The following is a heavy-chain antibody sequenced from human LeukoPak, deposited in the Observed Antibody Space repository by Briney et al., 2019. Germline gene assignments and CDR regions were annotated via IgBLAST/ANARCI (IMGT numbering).Heavy chain of an antibody. CDR1: GFTVSSNY. Sequence: GGSLRLSCAASGFTVSSNYMSWVRQAPGKGLEWVSVIYSGGSTYYADSVKGRFTISRDNSKNTLYLQMNSLRAEHTAVFYCAKGGYGSLDAFDIWGQGTVVTVSS. V-gene: IGHV3-53*01. J-gene: IGHJ3*02. CDR2: IYSGGST. D-gene: IGHD5-18*01. CDR3: AKGGYGSLDAFDI.